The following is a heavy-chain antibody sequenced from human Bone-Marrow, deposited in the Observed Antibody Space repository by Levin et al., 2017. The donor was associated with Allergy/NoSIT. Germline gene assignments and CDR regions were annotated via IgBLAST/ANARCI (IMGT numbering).Heavy chain of an antibody. Sequence: GESLKISCAASGFTFSSYGIHWVRQAPGKGLEWVTLISDDGTNKYYADSVKGRFTISRDNSKNTVYLQMNSLRAEDTAVYYCAKDRSTTWSFDYWGQGTLVTVSS. D-gene: IGHD2/OR15-2a*01. V-gene: IGHV3-30*18. J-gene: IGHJ4*02. CDR1: GFTFSSYG. CDR2: ISDDGTNK. CDR3: AKDRSTTWSFDY.